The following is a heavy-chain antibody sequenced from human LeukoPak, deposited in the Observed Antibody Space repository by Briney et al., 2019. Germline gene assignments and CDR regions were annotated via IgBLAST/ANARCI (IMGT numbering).Heavy chain of an antibody. CDR2: ISSSSSDI. Sequence: GGSLRLSCAASGFTFSTHSMNWVRQAPGKGLEWVSCISSSSSDIKYADSVKGRFTISRDNAKNSLYLQLSSLRAEDTAVYYCARGLDGSGSYYKGDYWGQGTLVTVSS. J-gene: IGHJ4*02. D-gene: IGHD3-10*01. V-gene: IGHV3-21*01. CDR1: GFTFSTHS. CDR3: ARGLDGSGSYYKGDY.